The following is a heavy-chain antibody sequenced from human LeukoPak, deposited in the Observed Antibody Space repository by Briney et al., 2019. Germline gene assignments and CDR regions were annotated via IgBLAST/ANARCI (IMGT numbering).Heavy chain of an antibody. Sequence: GASVKVSCKASGYGFTSHYMHWVRQAPGQGLEWMGLINPSGSSTLYAQKFQGRVTMTRDMSTTTDYMELSSLRSEDTAVYYCAREGGLYSGSYATRDYWGQGTLVTVSS. CDR1: GYGFTSHY. CDR3: AREGGLYSGSYATRDY. CDR2: INPSGSST. V-gene: IGHV1-46*01. D-gene: IGHD1-26*01. J-gene: IGHJ4*02.